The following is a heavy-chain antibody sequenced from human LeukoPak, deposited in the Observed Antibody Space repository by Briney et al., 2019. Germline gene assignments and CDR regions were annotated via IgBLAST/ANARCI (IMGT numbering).Heavy chain of an antibody. J-gene: IGHJ4*02. CDR2: ISYDGSNK. D-gene: IGHD6-19*01. Sequence: PGGSQRLSCAASGFTFSSYAMHWVRQAPGKGLEWVAVISYDGSNKYYADSVKGRFTISRDNSKNTLYLQMNSLRAEDTAVYYCARDPVNPAVAGNSIDYWGQGTLVTVSS. CDR1: GFTFSSYA. CDR3: ARDPVNPAVAGNSIDY. V-gene: IGHV3-30-3*01.